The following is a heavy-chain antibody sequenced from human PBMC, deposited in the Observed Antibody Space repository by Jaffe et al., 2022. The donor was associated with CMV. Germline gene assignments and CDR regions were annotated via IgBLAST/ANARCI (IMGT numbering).Heavy chain of an antibody. D-gene: IGHD3-3*01. CDR2: IYPGDSDT. CDR1: GYSFTSYW. J-gene: IGHJ6*03. V-gene: IGHV5-51*01. CDR3: ARHIGKARFGVVISYYYYMDV. Sequence: EVQLVQSGAEVKKPGESLKISCKGSGYSFTSYWIGWVRQMPGKGLEWMGIIYPGDSDTRYSPSFQGQVTISADKSISTAYLQWSSLKASDTAMYYCARHIGKARFGVVISYYYYMDVWGKGTTVTVSS.